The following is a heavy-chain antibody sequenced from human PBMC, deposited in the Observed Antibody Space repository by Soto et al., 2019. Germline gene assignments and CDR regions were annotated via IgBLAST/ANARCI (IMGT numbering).Heavy chain of an antibody. Sequence: SETLSLTCTVSGGSISSSSYYWGWIRQPPGKGLEWIGSIYYSGSTYYNPSLKSRVTISADNAKNSLYLQMNSLRDEDTAVYYCASELAALNWFDPWGQGTLVTVSS. V-gene: IGHV4-39*02. CDR1: GGSISSSSYY. D-gene: IGHD1-1*01. CDR3: ASELAALNWFDP. J-gene: IGHJ5*02. CDR2: IYYSGST.